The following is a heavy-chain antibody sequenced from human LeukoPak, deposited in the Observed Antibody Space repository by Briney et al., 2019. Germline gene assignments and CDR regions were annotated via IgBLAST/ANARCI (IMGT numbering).Heavy chain of an antibody. CDR2: VSNSGTT. Sequence: PSETLSLTCAVSGDSVTSGGYFWTWIRQHPGKGLEWIGYVSNSGTTSYNPSLTSRVSISLGTSNNHFSLRLGSVTAADTAVYYCARDVVVTSSPDAFDIWGQGTMVTVSS. D-gene: IGHD2-21*02. V-gene: IGHV4-31*11. J-gene: IGHJ3*02. CDR1: GDSVTSGGYF. CDR3: ARDVVVTSSPDAFDI.